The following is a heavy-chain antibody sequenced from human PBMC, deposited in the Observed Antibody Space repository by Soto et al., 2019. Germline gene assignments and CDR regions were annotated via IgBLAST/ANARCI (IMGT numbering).Heavy chain of an antibody. J-gene: IGHJ4*02. CDR2: ISYDGSNK. Sequence: VGSLRLSCAASGFTFCSYAMHWVRQAPGKGLEWVAVISYDGSNKYYADSVKGRFTISRDNSKNTLYLQMNSLRAEDTAVYYCARDASAYYFDYWGQGTLVTVSS. CDR1: GFTFCSYA. V-gene: IGHV3-30-3*01. CDR3: ARDASAYYFDY.